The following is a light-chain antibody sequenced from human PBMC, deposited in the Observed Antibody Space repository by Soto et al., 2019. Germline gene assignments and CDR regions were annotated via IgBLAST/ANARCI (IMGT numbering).Light chain of an antibody. J-gene: IGKJ4*01. CDR2: DAS. Sequence: DNVLTESPATLSLSRGERSSLSCRASQSVSSYLAWYQQKPGQAPRLLIYDASNRATGIPARFSGSGSGTDFTLTISSLEPEDFAVYYCQQRSNWLTFGGGTKVDIK. V-gene: IGKV3-11*01. CDR3: QQRSNWLT. CDR1: QSVSSY.